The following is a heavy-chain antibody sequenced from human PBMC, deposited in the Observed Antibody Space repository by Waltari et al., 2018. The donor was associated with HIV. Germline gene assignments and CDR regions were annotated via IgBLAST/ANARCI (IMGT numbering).Heavy chain of an antibody. V-gene: IGHV4-34*01. Sequence: QVQFLQWGTGLLKPSGILSLKCAIYGTSFSGYYWSWIRQSPTKGLEWIGEVSYSGATNYNPAFEGRVSISADTSKNQLSLNLTSLTAADTGVYFCARGSQHHDLWGQGTLVAVS. J-gene: IGHJ5*02. CDR1: GTSFSGYY. CDR2: VSYSGAT. CDR3: ARGSQHHDL.